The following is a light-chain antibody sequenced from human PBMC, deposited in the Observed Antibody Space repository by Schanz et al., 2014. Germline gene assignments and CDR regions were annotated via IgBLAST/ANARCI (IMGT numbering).Light chain of an antibody. CDR2: QVN. V-gene: IGLV2-18*02. CDR1: SSDVGRYNR. Sequence: QSALTQPRSVSGSPGQSVTISCTGSSSDVGRYNRVSWFQQPPGTAPKLMIFQVNSRPSGVPDRFSGSKSGNTASLTVSGLQAEDEADYYCSSHGGSRVFGGGTKLTVL. J-gene: IGLJ3*02. CDR3: SSHGGSRV.